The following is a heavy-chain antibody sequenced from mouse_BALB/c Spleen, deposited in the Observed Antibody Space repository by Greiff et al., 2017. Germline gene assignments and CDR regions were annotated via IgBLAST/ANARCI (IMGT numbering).Heavy chain of an antibody. V-gene: IGHV7-3*02. Sequence: EVQGVESGGGLVQPGGSLRLSCATSGFTFTDYYMSWVRQPPGKALEWLGFIRNKANGYTTEYSASVKGRFTISRDNSQSILYLHMNTLRAEDSATYYCARAVYYGSRSYFDYWGQGTTLTVSS. CDR3: ARAVYYGSRSYFDY. J-gene: IGHJ2*01. CDR1: GFTFTDYY. D-gene: IGHD1-1*01. CDR2: IRNKANGYTT.